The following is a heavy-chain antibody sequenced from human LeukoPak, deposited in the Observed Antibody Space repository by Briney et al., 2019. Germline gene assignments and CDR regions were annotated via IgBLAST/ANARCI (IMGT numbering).Heavy chain of an antibody. Sequence: GGSLRLSCAPSGFTFEDYGMSWVRQAPGKGLEWVSGINRNGGSTGYADSVKGRVTISRDNAKNSLYLQMNSLRAEDTALYYCVRGFRGGPFDYWGQGTLVTVSS. CDR3: VRGFRGGPFDY. CDR1: GFTFEDYG. V-gene: IGHV3-20*04. D-gene: IGHD3-10*01. CDR2: INRNGGST. J-gene: IGHJ4*02.